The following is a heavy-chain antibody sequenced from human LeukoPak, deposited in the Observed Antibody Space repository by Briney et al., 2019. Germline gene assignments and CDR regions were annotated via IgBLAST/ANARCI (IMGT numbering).Heavy chain of an antibody. D-gene: IGHD5-18*01. Sequence: ASVKVSCKASGYTFTDYFMNWVRQAPGQGLEWMGWINPNSGGTNYAQKFQGRVTITADKSTSTAYMELSSLRSEDTAVYYCARGVGRSDGYPSYYYYMDVWGKGTTVTVSS. J-gene: IGHJ6*03. CDR1: GYTFTDYF. CDR2: INPNSGGT. V-gene: IGHV1-2*02. CDR3: ARGVGRSDGYPSYYYYMDV.